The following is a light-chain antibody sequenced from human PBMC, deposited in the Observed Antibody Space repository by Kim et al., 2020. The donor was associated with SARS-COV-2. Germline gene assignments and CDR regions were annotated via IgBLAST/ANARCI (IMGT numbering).Light chain of an antibody. V-gene: IGKV3-15*01. CDR3: QQYNNWPIA. CDR2: GAS. J-gene: IGKJ5*01. CDR1: QSVSSY. Sequence: VSPGERATLSCRASQSVSSYLAWYHQKPGQTPRRLIYGASTRATGIPARFSGSGSGTEFTLTISSLQSEDFAVYYCQQYNNWPIAFGQGTRLEIK.